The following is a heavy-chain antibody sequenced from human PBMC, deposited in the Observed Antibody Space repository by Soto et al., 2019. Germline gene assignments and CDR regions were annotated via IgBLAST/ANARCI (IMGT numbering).Heavy chain of an antibody. CDR1: GYSISIGNY. Sequence: SETLSLTCPVSGYSISIGNYWGWIRQPPGKRLEWIGSIYQSGCTYYNPSLRSRATISVDTSKNQFSLKLSSVTAADTAVYYCARVLGAPLYYFDYWGQGILVTGSS. J-gene: IGHJ4*02. D-gene: IGHD1-26*01. CDR2: IYQSGCT. V-gene: IGHV4-38-2*02. CDR3: ARVLGAPLYYFDY.